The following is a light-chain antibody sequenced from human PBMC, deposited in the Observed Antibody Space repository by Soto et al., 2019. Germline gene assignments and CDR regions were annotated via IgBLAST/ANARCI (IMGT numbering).Light chain of an antibody. CDR3: CSYAGSSTS. Sequence: QSELTQPASGSGSPGQSLPISSTGTSSDVGSYNLVSWYQQHPGKAPKLMIYEGSKRPSGVSNRFSGSKSGNTASLTISGLQAEDEADYYCCSYAGSSTSFGTGTKVTVL. CDR1: SSDVGSYNL. CDR2: EGS. V-gene: IGLV2-23*01. J-gene: IGLJ1*01.